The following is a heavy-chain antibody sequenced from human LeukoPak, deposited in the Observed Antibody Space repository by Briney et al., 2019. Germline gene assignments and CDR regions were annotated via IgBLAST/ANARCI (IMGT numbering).Heavy chain of an antibody. Sequence: GGSLRLSCAASGFTFSSHWMHWVRQGPGKGLVWVSRISSDGRTTTYADSVKGRFTIPRDNAKNTLYLQMSSLRAEDTAVYYCARVMFCGGDCYSYYYYGMDVWGLGTTVTVSS. CDR3: ARVMFCGGDCYSYYYYGMDV. CDR2: ISSDGRTT. D-gene: IGHD2-21*02. J-gene: IGHJ6*02. CDR1: GFTFSSHW. V-gene: IGHV3-74*01.